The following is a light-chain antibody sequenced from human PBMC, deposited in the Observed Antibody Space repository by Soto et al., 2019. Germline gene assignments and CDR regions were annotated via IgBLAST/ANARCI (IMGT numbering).Light chain of an antibody. J-gene: IGLJ1*01. CDR2: DVS. CDR3: SSYDSIITYV. CDR1: SSDVGYFNH. V-gene: IGLV2-14*03. Sequence: QSVLTQPASVSGSPGQSITISCTGTSSDVGYFNHVSWYQQHPGQAPKLMIYDVSDRPSGVPNRFSGSKSANTASLTISVLQEEEEADYYCSSYDSIITYVFGGGTKVTVL.